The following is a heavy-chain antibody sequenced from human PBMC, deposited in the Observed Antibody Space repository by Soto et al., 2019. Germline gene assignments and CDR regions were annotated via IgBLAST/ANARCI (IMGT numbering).Heavy chain of an antibody. CDR3: AREGLHYSKYAGWFDP. V-gene: IGHV4-30-2*01. CDR2: IYHSGST. J-gene: IGHJ5*02. D-gene: IGHD4-4*01. Sequence: SETLSLTCAVSGGSISSGGYSWSWIRQPPGKGLEWIGYIYHSGSTYYNPSLESRVTISVDRSKNQFSLKLSSVTAADTAVYYCAREGLHYSKYAGWFDPWGQGTLVTVSS. CDR1: GGSISSGGYS.